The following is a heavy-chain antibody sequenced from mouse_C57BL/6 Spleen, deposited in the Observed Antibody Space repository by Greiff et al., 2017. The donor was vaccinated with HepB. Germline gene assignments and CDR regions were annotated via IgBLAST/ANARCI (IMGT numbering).Heavy chain of an antibody. J-gene: IGHJ2*01. CDR2: ISDGGSYT. CDR3: ARDPNYGNYYFDY. V-gene: IGHV5-4*01. D-gene: IGHD2-1*01. CDR1: GFTFSSYA. Sequence: EVQGVESGGGLVKPGGSLKLSCAASGFTFSSYAMSWVRQTPEKRLEWVATISDGGSYTYYPDNVKGRFTISRDNAKNNLYLQMSHLKSEDTAMYYCARDPNYGNYYFDYWGQGTTLTVSS.